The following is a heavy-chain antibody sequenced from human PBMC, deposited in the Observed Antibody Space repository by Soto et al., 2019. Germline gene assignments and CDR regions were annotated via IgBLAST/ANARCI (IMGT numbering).Heavy chain of an antibody. Sequence: EGQLVESGGGLVKPGGSLRLSCAASDFTITNAWMNWVRQAPGKGLEWVGRIKTKAEGGATDYAAPLKGRFTSARDDSRNTLFLQMNSQKTEDAALYYCTTWSGEGVWGQGATVTVSS. V-gene: IGHV3-15*07. CDR3: TTWSGEGV. J-gene: IGHJ6*02. D-gene: IGHD1-1*01. CDR1: DFTITNAW. CDR2: IKTKAEGGAT.